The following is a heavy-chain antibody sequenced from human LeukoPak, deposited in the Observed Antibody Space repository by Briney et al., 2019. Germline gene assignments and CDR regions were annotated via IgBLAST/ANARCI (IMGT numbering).Heavy chain of an antibody. CDR3: ARGLLYYDILTGYYRTNWFDP. V-gene: IGHV4-34*01. CDR1: GGSFSGYY. J-gene: IGHJ5*01. D-gene: IGHD3-9*01. CDR2: INHSGST. Sequence: SETLSLTCAVYGGSFSGYYWSWIRQPPGKGLEWIGEINHSGSTNYNPSLKSRVTISVDTSKNQFSLKLSSVTAADTAVYYCARGLLYYDILTGYYRTNWFDPWGQGTTVTVSS.